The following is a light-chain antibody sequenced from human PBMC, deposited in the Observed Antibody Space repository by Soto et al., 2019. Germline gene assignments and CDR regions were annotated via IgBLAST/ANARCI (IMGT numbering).Light chain of an antibody. CDR3: QKYNSAPRT. V-gene: IGKV1-27*01. CDR1: QGISNY. J-gene: IGKJ1*01. Sequence: DIPMTQSPSSLSASVGDRVTITCRASQGISNYLAWYQHKPGKVPKVLIYAASTLQSGVPSRFSGSGSGTDFTLTISSLQPEDVATYYCQKYNSAPRTFGQGTRVEIK. CDR2: AAS.